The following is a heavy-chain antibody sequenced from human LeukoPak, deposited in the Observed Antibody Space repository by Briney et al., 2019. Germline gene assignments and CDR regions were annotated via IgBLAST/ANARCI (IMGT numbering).Heavy chain of an antibody. J-gene: IGHJ4*01. CDR3: ARDGDYHASASVFFDC. Sequence: SETVSLTCTVSGGSISSGGFYWTWIRQPPGQGLEWIGFIYHSGTSYYNPSLESRLSMSVDTSENQFSLNLNSVTAADTAVYYCARDGDYHASASVFFDCWGQGRLVSVSS. CDR2: IYHSGTS. D-gene: IGHD3-10*01. V-gene: IGHV4-31*03. CDR1: GGSISSGGFY.